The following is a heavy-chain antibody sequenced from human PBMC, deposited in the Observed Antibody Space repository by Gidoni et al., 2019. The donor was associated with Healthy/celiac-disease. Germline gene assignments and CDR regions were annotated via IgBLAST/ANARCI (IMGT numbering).Heavy chain of an antibody. CDR1: GFTFSSYG. CDR3: ARSDWGRQYYYYGMDV. D-gene: IGHD2-21*01. J-gene: IGHJ6*02. CDR2: IWYDGSNK. Sequence: QVQLVESGGGVVQPGRSLRLSCAASGFTFSSYGMHGVRQDPGKGLEWVAVIWYDGSNKYYADSVKGRFTISRDNSKNTLYLQMNSLRAEDTAVYYCARSDWGRQYYYYGMDVWGQGTTVTVSS. V-gene: IGHV3-33*01.